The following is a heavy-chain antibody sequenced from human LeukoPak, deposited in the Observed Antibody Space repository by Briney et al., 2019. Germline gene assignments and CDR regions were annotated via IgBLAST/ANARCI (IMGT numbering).Heavy chain of an antibody. J-gene: IGHJ3*02. CDR1: GFTFISYT. D-gene: IGHD3-16*01. CDR2: ISGTGENT. V-gene: IGHV3-23*01. CDR3: AKDHYDYVWAFDI. Sequence: GGSLRLSCEASGFTFISYTMNWVRQAPGKGLEWVSAISGTGENTHYADSVKGRVTVSRDNSKNALYLQMNSLRAEDTAVYYCAKDHYDYVWAFDIWGQGTRVTVSS.